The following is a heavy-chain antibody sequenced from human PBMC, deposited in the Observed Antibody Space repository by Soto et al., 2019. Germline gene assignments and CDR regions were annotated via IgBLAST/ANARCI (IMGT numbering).Heavy chain of an antibody. D-gene: IGHD3-3*01. CDR2: IYYSGST. V-gene: IGHV4-31*03. CDR1: GGSISSGGFY. Sequence: SENLSLTCIVSGGSISSGGFYWSWFRRHPGKALEWIGYIYYSGSTYYNPSLRSRVTISLDTSKNQFSLKLSSVTAADPALYYCARGSSGDFWRGAYAFDILCGGRLVT. CDR3: ARGSSGDFWRGAYAFDI. J-gene: IGHJ3*02.